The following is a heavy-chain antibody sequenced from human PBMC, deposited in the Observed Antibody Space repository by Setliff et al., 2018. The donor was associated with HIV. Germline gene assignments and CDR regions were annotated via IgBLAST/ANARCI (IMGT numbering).Heavy chain of an antibody. CDR2: IYHSGGT. J-gene: IGHJ4*02. Sequence: SETLSLTCAVSGYSISSGYYWGWSRQPPGRGLEWIGNIYHSGGTHYNPSLRSRVTISVDTSKNHFSLKLSSVTAADTAVFYCARVPFTTGFAYWGQGILVTV. CDR1: GYSISSGYY. D-gene: IGHD1-1*01. CDR3: ARVPFTTGFAY. V-gene: IGHV4-38-2*01.